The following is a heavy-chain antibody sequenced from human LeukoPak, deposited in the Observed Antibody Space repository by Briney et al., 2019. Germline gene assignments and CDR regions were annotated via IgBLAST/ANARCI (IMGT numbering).Heavy chain of an antibody. V-gene: IGHV3-48*03. CDR1: GFTFSSYE. J-gene: IGHJ4*02. CDR2: ISSSGSTI. D-gene: IGHD2-15*01. CDR3: ARETSYCSGGSCYPGGFDY. Sequence: GGSLRLSCAASGFTFSSYEMNWVHQAPGKGLEWVSYISSSGSTIYYADSVKGRFTISRDNAKNSLYLQMNSLRAEDTAVYYCARETSYCSGGSCYPGGFDYWGQGTLVTVSS.